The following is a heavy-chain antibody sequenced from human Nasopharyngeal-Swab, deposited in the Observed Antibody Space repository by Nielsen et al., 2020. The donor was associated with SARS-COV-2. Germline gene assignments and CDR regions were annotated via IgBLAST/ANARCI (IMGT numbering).Heavy chain of an antibody. D-gene: IGHD6-13*01. CDR1: GFTLSSYS. J-gene: IGHJ5*02. V-gene: IGHV3-23*01. CDR2: ISGNGGAT. Sequence: GESLKISCAASGFTLSSYSMNWVRQAPGKGLEWVSGISGNGGATYYADSVKGRFTISRDNSKNTLSLQMNSLRADDTAVYYCAKNPYSSSFYWFDPWGQGTLVTVSS. CDR3: AKNPYSSSFYWFDP.